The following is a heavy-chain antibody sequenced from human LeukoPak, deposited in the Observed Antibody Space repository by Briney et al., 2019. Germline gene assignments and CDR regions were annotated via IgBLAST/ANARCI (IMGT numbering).Heavy chain of an antibody. J-gene: IGHJ6*03. CDR3: ARGPTFLDIVPAAIGPPYYYYYMDV. V-gene: IGHV1-8*03. Sequence: ASVNVSCKASGYTFTSYDINWVRQATGQGLEWMGWMNPNSGNTGYVQKFQGRVTITRNTSISTAYMELSSLRSEDMAVYYCARGPTFLDIVPAAIGPPYYYYYMDVWGKGTTVTVSS. CDR2: MNPNSGNT. CDR1: GYTFTSYD. D-gene: IGHD2-2*01.